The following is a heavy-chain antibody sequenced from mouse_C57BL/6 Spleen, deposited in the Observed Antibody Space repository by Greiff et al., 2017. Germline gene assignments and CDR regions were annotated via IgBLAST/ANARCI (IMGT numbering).Heavy chain of an antibody. Sequence: EVKLKESGPELVKPGASVKIPCKASGYTFTDYNMDWVKQSHGKSLEWIGDINPNNGGTIYNQKFKGKATLTVDKSSSTAYMELRSLTSEDTAVYYCARGGNYLYYYAMDYWGQGTSVTVSS. CDR3: ARGGNYLYYYAMDY. D-gene: IGHD2-1*01. J-gene: IGHJ4*01. CDR1: GYTFTDYN. V-gene: IGHV1-18*01. CDR2: INPNNGGT.